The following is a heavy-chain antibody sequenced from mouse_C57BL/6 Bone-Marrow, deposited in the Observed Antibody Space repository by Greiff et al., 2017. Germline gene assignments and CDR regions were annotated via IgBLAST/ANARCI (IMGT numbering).Heavy chain of an antibody. CDR3: TLYGPNWYFDV. CDR2: IDPEDGDT. CDR1: GFNIKDYY. V-gene: IGHV14-1*01. D-gene: IGHD1-1*01. J-gene: IGHJ1*03. Sequence: VQLQQSGAELVWPGASVKLSCTASGFNIKDYYMHWVKQRPEQGLEWIGRIDPEDGDTEYAPKFQGKATMTADTSSNTAYLQLSSLTSEDTAVYYCTLYGPNWYFDVWGTGTTVTVSS.